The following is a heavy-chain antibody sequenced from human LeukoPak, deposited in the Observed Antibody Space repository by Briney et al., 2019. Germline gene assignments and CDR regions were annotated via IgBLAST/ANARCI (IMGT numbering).Heavy chain of an antibody. CDR1: GFTSSDYT. D-gene: IGHD2-2*01. V-gene: IGHV3-23*01. Sequence: PGGSLRLSCAASGFTSSDYTINWVRHSPGKGLEWGSGISVSDDSTYYVDSVKGRFTISRDKSSNMLYLQMNSLRVEDTAVYFCARDRYCVSTNCPYDCWGQGTPVTVSS. CDR3: ARDRYCVSTNCPYDC. J-gene: IGHJ4*02. CDR2: ISVSDDST.